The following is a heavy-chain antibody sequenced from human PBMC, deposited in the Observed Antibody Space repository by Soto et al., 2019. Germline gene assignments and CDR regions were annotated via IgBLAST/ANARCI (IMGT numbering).Heavy chain of an antibody. Sequence: SETLSLTCAVYGGSFSGYYWSWIRQPPGKGLEWIGEINHSGSTNYNPSLKSRVTISVDTSKNQFSLKLSSVTAADTAVYYCARSLTHPPVTIFGVVTKYYFDYWGQGTLVTVSS. D-gene: IGHD3-3*01. J-gene: IGHJ4*02. CDR2: INHSGST. CDR1: GGSFSGYY. CDR3: ARSLTHPPVTIFGVVTKYYFDY. V-gene: IGHV4-34*01.